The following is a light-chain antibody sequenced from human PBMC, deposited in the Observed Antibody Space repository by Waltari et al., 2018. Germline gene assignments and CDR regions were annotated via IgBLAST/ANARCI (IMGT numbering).Light chain of an antibody. J-gene: IGKJ4*01. CDR3: QQFGNSVVT. V-gene: IGKV3-20*01. CDR2: ATS. Sequence: EAVLTQSPGTLSLSPGERVTLSCRASQSVSSGYLAWYQQKPGQAPRLPIYATSTRAPGIPDRVSGSGSGTDFTLTISRLEPEDFAVYYCQQFGNSVVTFGGGAKVEIK. CDR1: QSVSSGY.